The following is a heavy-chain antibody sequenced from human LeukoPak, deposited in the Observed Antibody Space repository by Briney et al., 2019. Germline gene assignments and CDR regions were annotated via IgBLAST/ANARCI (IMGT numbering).Heavy chain of an antibody. CDR3: AKITKIVVVIAPFDY. CDR1: GFTFSSYG. CDR2: LSGSRGST. V-gene: IGHV3-23*01. Sequence: GGTLRLSCAASGFTFSSYGMSWVRQATGKGLEWVSALSGSRGSTYYADSVKGRFTISRDNSKNTLYLQMNSLRAEDTTVYYCAKITKIVVVIAPFDYWGQGTLVTVSS. J-gene: IGHJ4*02. D-gene: IGHD3-22*01.